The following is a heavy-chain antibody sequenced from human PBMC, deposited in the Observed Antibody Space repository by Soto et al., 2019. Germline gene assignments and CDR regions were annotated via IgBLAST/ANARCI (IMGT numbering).Heavy chain of an antibody. CDR2: ISGTGDST. D-gene: IGHD3-22*01. Sequence: EVQLLESGGGLVQPGGSLRLSCAASGFTFSSYAMSWVRQAPGKGLEWVSAISGTGDSTYYADSVKGRFTISRDNSKKTLYLRINSLRAEDTAVYYCAKDRDSSGYYYRNYWGQGTLVTVSS. V-gene: IGHV3-23*01. CDR1: GFTFSSYA. J-gene: IGHJ4*02. CDR3: AKDRDSSGYYYRNY.